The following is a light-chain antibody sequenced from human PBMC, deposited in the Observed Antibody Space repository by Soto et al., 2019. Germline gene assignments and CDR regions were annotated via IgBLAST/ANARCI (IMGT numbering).Light chain of an antibody. V-gene: IGLV2-14*01. CDR1: TSDVGGYNY. CDR2: DVT. J-gene: IGLJ3*02. Sequence: QSGLTQPASVSGSPGQSITISCTGTTSDVGGYNYVSWYQQHPGKAPKLMIYDVTNRPSGVSDRFSGSKSGNTASLTISGLQAEDEADYYCGSYTSTSTLRVFGGGTQLTVL. CDR3: GSYTSTSTLRV.